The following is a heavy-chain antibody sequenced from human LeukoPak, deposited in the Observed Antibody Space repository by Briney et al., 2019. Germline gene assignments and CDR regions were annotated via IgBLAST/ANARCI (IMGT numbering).Heavy chain of an antibody. D-gene: IGHD4-23*01. J-gene: IGHJ4*02. CDR3: VRRAGGYSHPYDY. V-gene: IGHV3-53*01. CDR1: GFTVSSNY. Sequence: GGTLRLSCAVSGFTVSSNYMSWVRQAPGKGLEWVSLIYSGGGTYYADSVRGRFTISRDDSKNTLYLQMNSLRAEDTAVYYCVRRAGGYSHPYDYWGQGTLVTVSS. CDR2: IYSGGGT.